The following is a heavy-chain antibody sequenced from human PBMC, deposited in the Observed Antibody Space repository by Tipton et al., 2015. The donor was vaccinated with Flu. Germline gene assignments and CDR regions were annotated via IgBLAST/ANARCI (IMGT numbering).Heavy chain of an antibody. CDR1: GGSISSSSYY. CDR2: IYYSGST. Sequence: TLSLTCTVSGGSISSSSYYWGWIRQPPGKGLEWIGSIYYSGSTYYNPSLKSRVTISVDTSKNQFSLKLSAVTAADTAEYYCVRGKGDFDYWGQGTLVTVSS. J-gene: IGHJ4*02. V-gene: IGHV4-39*07. CDR3: VRGKGDFDY.